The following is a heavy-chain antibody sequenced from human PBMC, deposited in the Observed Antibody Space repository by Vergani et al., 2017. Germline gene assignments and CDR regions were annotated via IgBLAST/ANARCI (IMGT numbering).Heavy chain of an antibody. J-gene: IGHJ5*02. Sequence: QVHLVQSGAEVKKPGASVKVSCKASGYSFTSYGVSWVRQAPGQGLEWMGWISAYNGNTNYAQKLQGRVTMTTDTSTSTAYMELRGLRSDDTAVYYCARDRGGGSEPGFDPWGQGTLVTVSS. CDR2: ISAYNGNT. D-gene: IGHD1-26*01. CDR3: ARDRGGGSEPGFDP. CDR1: GYSFTSYG. V-gene: IGHV1-18*04.